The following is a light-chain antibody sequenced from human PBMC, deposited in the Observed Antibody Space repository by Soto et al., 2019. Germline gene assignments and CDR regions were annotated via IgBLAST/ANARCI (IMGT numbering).Light chain of an antibody. V-gene: IGKV3-20*01. Sequence: IVLTQSPGTLSLSPGERATLSCRASQSVSSSYLAWYQQKPGQAPTLLIYGASIRAAGIPDRFSGSGSGTDFTLTIRRLEPEDCAVYYCQQYGSSPRTFGQGTKLDIK. CDR3: QQYGSSPRT. CDR2: GAS. J-gene: IGKJ1*01. CDR1: QSVSSSY.